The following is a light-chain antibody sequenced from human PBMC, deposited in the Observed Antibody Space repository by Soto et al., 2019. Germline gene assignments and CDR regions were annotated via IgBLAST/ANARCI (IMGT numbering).Light chain of an antibody. CDR2: GAS. CDR3: QQYGSSPWT. V-gene: IGKV3-20*01. Sequence: ETVLTQSPGTLSLSPGERATLSCRASQTIRSNYLAWYRQTPGQAPRLLIYGASNRATGIADRFSGSGSETDFTLIISRLEPEDFGLYYCQQYGSSPWTFGQGTKVEIK. J-gene: IGKJ1*01. CDR1: QTIRSNY.